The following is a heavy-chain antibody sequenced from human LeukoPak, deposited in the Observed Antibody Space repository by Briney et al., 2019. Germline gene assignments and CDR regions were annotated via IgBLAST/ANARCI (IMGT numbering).Heavy chain of an antibody. D-gene: IGHD2-8*02. CDR3: ARGDCTGGLCYSHLNHDVYNYYMDV. CDR2: ISSRSTTI. Sequence: QSGGSLRLSCAASGFTFRSFAMTWVRQAPGKGLEWISYISSRSTTIYYADSVKGRFTISRDNAKNSLYLQMNSLRDEDTAVYYCARGDCTGGLCYSHLNHDVYNYYMDVWGKGTTVTVSS. J-gene: IGHJ6*03. CDR1: GFTFRSFA. V-gene: IGHV3-48*02.